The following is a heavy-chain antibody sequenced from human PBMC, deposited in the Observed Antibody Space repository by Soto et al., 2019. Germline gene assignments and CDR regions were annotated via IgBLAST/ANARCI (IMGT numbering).Heavy chain of an antibody. D-gene: IGHD3-10*01. CDR1: GLTFSNYA. J-gene: IGHJ5*02. CDR3: EIHSDPPAAITMVRVVIIQIVGP. CDR2: INCSGCST. Sequence: RGSLRLSCRASGLTFSNYAMSCFLHAPGKKLQCLLDINCSGCSTYYADSVKSRFTISTHNSKNTLYLHMNSLRAEYTAVYYCEIHSDPPAAITMVRVVIIQIVGPWGQGTLVNVSS. V-gene: IGHV3-23*01.